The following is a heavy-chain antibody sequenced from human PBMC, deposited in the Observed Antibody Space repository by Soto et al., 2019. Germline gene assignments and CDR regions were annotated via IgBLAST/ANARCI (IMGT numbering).Heavy chain of an antibody. CDR3: GKYRGDYDSVVDH. CDR2: ISSDGSNK. Sequence: GCSLRLSCAASGFTFSSYGIHWVRQAPGRGLDWVAVISSDGSNKYYVDSVKGRFTISRDNSKNTLYLQMNSLTAEDTAVYYCGKYRGDYDSVVDHWGQGTLVTVSS. CDR1: GFTFSSYG. V-gene: IGHV3-30*18. D-gene: IGHD4-17*01. J-gene: IGHJ4*02.